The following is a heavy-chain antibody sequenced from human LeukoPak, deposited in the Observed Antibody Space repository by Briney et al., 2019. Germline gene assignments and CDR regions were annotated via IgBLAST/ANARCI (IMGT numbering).Heavy chain of an antibody. CDR3: ARDLTGHGSGYEGPSDY. D-gene: IGHD5-12*01. CDR2: ISSSSSYI. CDR1: GFTFSSYS. Sequence: PGGSLRLSCAASGFTFSSYSMNWDRQAPGKGLEWVSSISSSSSYIYYADSVKGRFTISRDNAKNSLYLQMNSLRAEDTAVYYCARDLTGHGSGYEGPSDYWGQGTLVTVSS. V-gene: IGHV3-21*01. J-gene: IGHJ4*02.